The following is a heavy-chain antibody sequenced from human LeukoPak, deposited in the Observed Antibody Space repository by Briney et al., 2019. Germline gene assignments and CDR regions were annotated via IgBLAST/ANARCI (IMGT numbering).Heavy chain of an antibody. Sequence: PGGSLRLSCAASGFTFSSYSMNWVRQAPGKGLEWVSSISSSSSYIYYADSVKGRFTISRDNAKSSVYLQVNSLRAEDTALYYCARIGYSSSSIDYWGQGTLVTVSS. CDR2: ISSSSSYI. D-gene: IGHD6-13*01. J-gene: IGHJ4*02. CDR3: ARIGYSSSSIDY. CDR1: GFTFSSYS. V-gene: IGHV3-21*06.